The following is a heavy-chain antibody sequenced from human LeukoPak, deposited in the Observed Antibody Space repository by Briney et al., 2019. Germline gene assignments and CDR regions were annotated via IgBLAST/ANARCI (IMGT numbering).Heavy chain of an antibody. Sequence: ASVKVSCKASGYTFTSYAMHWVRQAPGQRLEWMGWINAGNGNTKYSQKFQGRVTIARDTSASTAYMELSSLRSEDTAVYYCARALSIAARQVISYWGQGTLVTVSS. CDR2: INAGNGNT. CDR1: GYTFTSYA. D-gene: IGHD6-6*01. V-gene: IGHV1-3*01. J-gene: IGHJ4*02. CDR3: ARALSIAARQVISY.